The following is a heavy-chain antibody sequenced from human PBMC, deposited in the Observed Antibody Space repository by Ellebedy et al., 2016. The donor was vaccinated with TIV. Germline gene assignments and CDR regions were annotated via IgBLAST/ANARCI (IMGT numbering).Heavy chain of an antibody. CDR2: IKPGGNEK. Sequence: GESLKISCEASGFTFSSYSMNWVRLAPGKGLEWVANIKPGGNEKFYVGSVVGRFTISRDNANNSLYLQMDSLRAEDTAVYYCATDEGIYWGQGTLVTVSS. J-gene: IGHJ4*02. CDR1: GFTFSSYS. D-gene: IGHD3-10*01. V-gene: IGHV3-7*05. CDR3: ATDEGIY.